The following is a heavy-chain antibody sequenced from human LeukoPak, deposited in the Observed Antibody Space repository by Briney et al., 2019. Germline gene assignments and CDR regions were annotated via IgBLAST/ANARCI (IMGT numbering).Heavy chain of an antibody. CDR2: ISAYNGNT. CDR1: GYTFTSYG. CDR3: AMAGGYYDSSWEFDP. J-gene: IGHJ5*02. V-gene: IGHV1-18*01. D-gene: IGHD3-22*01. Sequence: ASVKVSCKASGYTFTSYGISWVRQAPGQGLEWMGWISAYNGNTNYAQKLQGRVTMTTDTSTSTAYMELRSLRSDDTAVYYCAMAGGYYDSSWEFDPWGQGTLVTVSS.